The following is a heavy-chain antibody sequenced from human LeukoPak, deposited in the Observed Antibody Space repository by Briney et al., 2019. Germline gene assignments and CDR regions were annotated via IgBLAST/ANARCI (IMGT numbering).Heavy chain of an antibody. CDR3: ARVRWFGEFGAFDI. D-gene: IGHD3-10*01. J-gene: IGHJ3*02. CDR1: GFTFSNSA. CDR2: IGVAGGNT. V-gene: IGHV1-58*02. Sequence: ASVKVSCKASGFTFSNSAIQWVRQARGQRLEWIGWIGVAGGNTNYAQTLQGRITITRDMSTSTAYMELRSLRSDDTAVYYCARVRWFGEFGAFDIWGQGTMVTVSS.